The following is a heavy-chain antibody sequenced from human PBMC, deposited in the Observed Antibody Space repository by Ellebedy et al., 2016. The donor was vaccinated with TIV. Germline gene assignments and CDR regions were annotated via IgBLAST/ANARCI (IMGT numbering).Heavy chain of an antibody. J-gene: IGHJ4*02. CDR3: ARVYYDDSSGYYLPY. Sequence: GESLKISCAASGFTFSGYWMSWVRQAPGKGLEWVANINQDGSEENYVDSVKGRFAISRDNAKNSLYLQMSSLRAEDTAVYYCARVYYDDSSGYYLPYWGQGTLVTVSS. CDR1: GFTFSGYW. V-gene: IGHV3-7*01. CDR2: INQDGSEE. D-gene: IGHD3-22*01.